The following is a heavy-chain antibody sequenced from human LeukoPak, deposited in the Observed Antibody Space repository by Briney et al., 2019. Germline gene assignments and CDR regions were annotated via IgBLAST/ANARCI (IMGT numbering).Heavy chain of an antibody. V-gene: IGHV3-48*01. D-gene: IGHD2-8*02. J-gene: IGHJ5*02. CDR2: ISRDGNTI. CDR3: AKGTTGT. CDR1: GFTFTPYT. Sequence: GGSLRLSCAATGFTFTPYTMNWFRQPPGKGLEWVSYISRDGNTIYYADSVKGRFTISRDIAKKSPFLQMDSLRVEDTAMYYCAKGTTGTWGQGTLVTVSS.